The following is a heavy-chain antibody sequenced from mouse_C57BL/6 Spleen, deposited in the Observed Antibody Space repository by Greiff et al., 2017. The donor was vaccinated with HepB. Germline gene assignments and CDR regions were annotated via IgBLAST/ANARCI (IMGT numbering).Heavy chain of an antibody. CDR3: AREDYYGSLDY. V-gene: IGHV1-78*01. J-gene: IGHJ2*01. Sequence: VHLVESDAELVKPGASVKISCKVSGYTFTDHTIHWMKQRPEQGLEWIGYIYPRDGSTKYNEKFKGKATLTADKSSSTAYMQVNSLTSEDSAVYFCAREDYYGSLDYWGQGTTLTVSS. CDR2: IYPRDGST. CDR1: GYTFTDHT. D-gene: IGHD1-1*01.